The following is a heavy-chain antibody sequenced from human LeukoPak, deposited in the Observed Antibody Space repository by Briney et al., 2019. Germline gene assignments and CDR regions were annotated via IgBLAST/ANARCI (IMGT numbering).Heavy chain of an antibody. J-gene: IGHJ6*02. CDR1: GFTFSSYS. CDR2: ISSSSSYI. Sequence: GGSLRLSCAASGFTFSSYSMNWVRQAPWKGLEWVSSISSSSSYIHYADSVKGRFTISRDNAKNSLYLQMNSLRAEDTALYYCAKDLYSSSWYSGMDVWGQGTTVTVSS. D-gene: IGHD6-13*01. V-gene: IGHV3-21*04. CDR3: AKDLYSSSWYSGMDV.